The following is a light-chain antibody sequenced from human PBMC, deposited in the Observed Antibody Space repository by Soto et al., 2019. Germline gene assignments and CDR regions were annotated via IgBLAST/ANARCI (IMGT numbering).Light chain of an antibody. V-gene: IGLV2-8*01. CDR3: SSYAGSNNSV. CDR2: EVS. CDR1: SSDVGGYNY. J-gene: IGLJ1*01. Sequence: QSALAQPPSASGSPGQSVTISCTGTSSDVGGYNYVSWYQQHPGKAPELMIYEVSKRPSGVPDRFSGSKSGNTASLTVSGLQAEDEADYYCSSYAGSNNSVFGTGTKVTVL.